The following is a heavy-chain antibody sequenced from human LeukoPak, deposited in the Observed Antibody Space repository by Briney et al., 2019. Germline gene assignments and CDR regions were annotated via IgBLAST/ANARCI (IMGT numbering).Heavy chain of an antibody. CDR3: AKTYSSSRAHYYYYYYMDV. Sequence: GGSLRLSCAASGFTVSSNYMSWVRQAPGKGLEWVSVIYSGGSTYYADSVKGRFTISRDSSKDTLYLQMDSLRAEDTAVYYCAKTYSSSRAHYYYYYYMDVWGKGTTVTISS. V-gene: IGHV3-53*01. J-gene: IGHJ6*03. CDR2: IYSGGST. CDR1: GFTVSSNY. D-gene: IGHD6-13*01.